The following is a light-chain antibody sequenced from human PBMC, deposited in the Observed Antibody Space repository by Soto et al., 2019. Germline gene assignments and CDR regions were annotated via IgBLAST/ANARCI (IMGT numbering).Light chain of an antibody. V-gene: IGLV1-44*01. CDR2: SNN. Sequence: QSVLTQPPSASGTPGQRVTISCSGSSSNIGSNPVNWYQQLPGTSPKLLNYSNNQRPSGVPDRFSGSKSGTSASLPISGLQSEDEPDYYWAARDVGLNGQVYGGGTKLTV. CDR1: SSNIGSNP. J-gene: IGLJ3*02. CDR3: AARDVGLNGQV.